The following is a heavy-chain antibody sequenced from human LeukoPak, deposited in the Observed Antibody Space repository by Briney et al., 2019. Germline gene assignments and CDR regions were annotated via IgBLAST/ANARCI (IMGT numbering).Heavy chain of an antibody. CDR2: ISTSGDFT. V-gene: IGHV3-23*01. CDR3: AGCSGGSCYSRGKYGVDV. Sequence: GRSLRLSCAASGFSFTSYAMNWVRQAPGKGLECVSFISTSGDFTYYAASVKGRFTVSRDNSKNTLYLQMNSLRADDTAVYYCAGCSGGSCYSRGKYGVDVWGQGTTVIVSS. J-gene: IGHJ6*02. D-gene: IGHD2-15*01. CDR1: GFSFTSYA.